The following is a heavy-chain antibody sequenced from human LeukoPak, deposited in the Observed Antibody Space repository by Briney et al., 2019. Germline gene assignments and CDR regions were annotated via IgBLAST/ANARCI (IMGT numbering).Heavy chain of an antibody. J-gene: IGHJ4*02. CDR3: ARGSDYYDSSGYYHFDY. Sequence: SETLSLTCTVSGGSISSSSYYWGWIRQPPGKGLEWIGSIYYSGSTYYNPSLKSRVTISVDTSKNQFSLKLSSVTAADTAVYYCARGSDYYDSSGYYHFDYWGQGTLVTVSS. CDR2: IYYSGST. D-gene: IGHD3-22*01. CDR1: GGSISSSSYY. V-gene: IGHV4-39*01.